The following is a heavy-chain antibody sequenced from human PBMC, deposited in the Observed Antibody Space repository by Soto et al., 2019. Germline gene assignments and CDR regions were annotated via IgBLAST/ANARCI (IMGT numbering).Heavy chain of an antibody. CDR3: ARHPRQNYYYGMDV. CDR1: GGTFSSYA. Sequence: QVQLVQSGAEVKKPGSSVKVSCKASGGTFSSYAISWVRQAPGQGLEWMGGIIPIFGTANYAQKFQGRVTITADESTITAYMELSSLGSDDTGVYYCARHPRQNYYYGMDVWGQGTTVTVSS. J-gene: IGHJ6*02. CDR2: IIPIFGTA. V-gene: IGHV1-69*12.